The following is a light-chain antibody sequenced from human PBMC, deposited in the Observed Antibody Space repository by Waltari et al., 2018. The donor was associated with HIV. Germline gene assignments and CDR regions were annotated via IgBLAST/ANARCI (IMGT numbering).Light chain of an antibody. V-gene: IGKV4-1*01. CDR2: WAS. CDR3: QQYYSSPWT. J-gene: IGKJ1*01. CDR1: QSVLSRSNNKNY. Sequence: DIVLTQHPDPLPVSVGERAPINSYTIQSVLSRSNNKNYLAWYQQKPGQPPKLLIYWASTRESGVPDRFSGSGSGTDVTLTISSLQAEDVAVYFCQQYYSSPWTFGLGTKVEIK.